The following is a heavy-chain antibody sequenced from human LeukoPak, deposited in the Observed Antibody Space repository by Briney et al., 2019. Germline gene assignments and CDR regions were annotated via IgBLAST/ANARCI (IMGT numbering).Heavy chain of an antibody. V-gene: IGHV1-2*04. J-gene: IGHJ4*02. CDR1: GYTFTGYY. CDR3: ARSGAYTAMAGDY. D-gene: IGHD5-18*01. CDR2: INPNSGGT. Sequence: GASVKVSCKASGYTFTGYYMHWVRRAPGQGLEWMGWINPNSGGTNYAQKFQGWVTMTRDTSISTAYMELSRLRSDDTAVYYCARSGAYTAMAGDYWGQGTLVTVSS.